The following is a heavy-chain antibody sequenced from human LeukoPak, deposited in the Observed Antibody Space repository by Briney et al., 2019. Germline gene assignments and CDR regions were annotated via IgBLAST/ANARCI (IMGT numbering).Heavy chain of an antibody. J-gene: IGHJ4*02. CDR1: GFTFDKYW. Sequence: GGSLRLSCAASGFTFDKYWMDWVRQAPGKGLEWVAQINQDGRVKHYVDSVKGRFTISRDNAKNLVSLQMSSLRAEDTAVYYCAKDSTYYDFWSGYQCWGQGTLVTVSS. V-gene: IGHV3-7*01. CDR2: INQDGRVK. D-gene: IGHD3-3*01. CDR3: AKDSTYYDFWSGYQC.